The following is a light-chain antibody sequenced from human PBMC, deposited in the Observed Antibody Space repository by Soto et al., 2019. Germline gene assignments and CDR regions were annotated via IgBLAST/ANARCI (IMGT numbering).Light chain of an antibody. CDR1: TSDVGGYNY. V-gene: IGLV2-14*01. J-gene: IGLJ3*02. CDR2: EVR. Sequence: QSVLTQPASVSGSPGQSITISCTGTTSDVGGYNYVSWHQKHPGKAPKLMIHEVRYRPSGVSNRFSGSKSGNTASLTISGLQAEDEADYYCSSYASSGTLVFGGGTKLTVL. CDR3: SSYASSGTLV.